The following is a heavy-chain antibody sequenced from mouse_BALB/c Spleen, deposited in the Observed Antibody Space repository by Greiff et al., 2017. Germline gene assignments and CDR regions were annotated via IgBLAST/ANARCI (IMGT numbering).Heavy chain of an antibody. J-gene: IGHJ3*01. D-gene: IGHD2-1*01. CDR3: AREHYGNYPFAY. V-gene: IGHV5-17*02. CDR1: GFTFSSFG. CDR2: ISSGSSTI. Sequence: EVKVVESGGGLVQPGGSRKLSCAASGFTFSSFGMHWVRQAPEKGLEWVAYISSGSSTIYYADTVKGRFTISRDNPKNTLFLQMTSLRSEDTAMYYCAREHYGNYPFAYWGQGTLVTVSA.